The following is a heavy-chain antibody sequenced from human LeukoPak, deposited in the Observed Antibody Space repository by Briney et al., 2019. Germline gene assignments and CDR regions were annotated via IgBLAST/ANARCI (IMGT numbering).Heavy chain of an antibody. Sequence: PSETLSLTCTVSGASISSYDGTWIRHPPGKGLEGIGYIYNSGSTNYIPPLKSRVTISVDTYKNQFSLKLSSVTAADTAVYYCARGAYYDILTGYYFSEGYFDYWGQGTLVTVSS. CDR3: ARGAYYDILTGYYFSEGYFDY. CDR2: IYNSGST. J-gene: IGHJ4*02. CDR1: GASISSYD. D-gene: IGHD3-9*01. V-gene: IGHV4-59*01.